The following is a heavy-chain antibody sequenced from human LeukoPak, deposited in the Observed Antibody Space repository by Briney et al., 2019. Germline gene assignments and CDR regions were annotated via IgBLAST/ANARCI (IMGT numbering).Heavy chain of an antibody. CDR1: GGFINTYY. V-gene: IGHV4-59*01. J-gene: IGHJ4*02. CDR3: AREGYDSNSYYKADY. Sequence: SETLSLTCTVSGGFINTYYWSWIRQPPGKGLEWVGYISYSGTTKHNPSLESRVTITIDTSKNQFSLKLSSVTAADTAVYYCAREGYDSNSYYKADYWGQGTLVTVSS. D-gene: IGHD3-22*01. CDR2: ISYSGTT.